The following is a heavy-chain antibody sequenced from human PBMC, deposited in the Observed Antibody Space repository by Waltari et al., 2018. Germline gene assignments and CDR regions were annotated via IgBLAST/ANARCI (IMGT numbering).Heavy chain of an antibody. D-gene: IGHD4-4*01. CDR2: IYYTGST. Sequence: QVQLQESGPGLVKPSETLSLTCTVSGGSISGYYWSWIRQPPGSGLEWVGYIYYTGSTNYNPSPKSRVTISLDTPKNQFSLRLSSVTATDTSVYYCVRFIRLQLDWFDPWGQGALVTVSS. CDR3: VRFIRLQLDWFDP. V-gene: IGHV4-59*08. CDR1: GGSISGYY. J-gene: IGHJ5*02.